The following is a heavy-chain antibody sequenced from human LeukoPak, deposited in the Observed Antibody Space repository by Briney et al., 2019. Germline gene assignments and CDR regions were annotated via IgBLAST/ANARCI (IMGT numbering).Heavy chain of an antibody. D-gene: IGHD3-3*01. CDR1: GYTFTSYY. Sequence: ASVKVSCKASGYTFTSYYMHWVRQAPGQGLEWMGIINPSGGSTSYAQKFQGRVTMTRDTSTSTVYMELSSLRSEDTAVYYCAGASPLDYDFWSGYYHYYFDYWGQGTLVTVSS. CDR2: INPSGGST. CDR3: AGASPLDYDFWSGYYHYYFDY. V-gene: IGHV1-46*01. J-gene: IGHJ4*02.